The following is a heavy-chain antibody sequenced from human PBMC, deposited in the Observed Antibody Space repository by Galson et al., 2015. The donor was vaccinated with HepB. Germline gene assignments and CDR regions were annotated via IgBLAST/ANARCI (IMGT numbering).Heavy chain of an antibody. CDR1: GYTFTSYG. J-gene: IGHJ2*01. V-gene: IGHV1-18*01. D-gene: IGHD4-17*01. CDR3: ARAPNDYGDYHWYFDL. CDR2: ISAYNGNT. Sequence: SVKVSCKASGYTFTSYGISWVRQAPGQGLEWMGWISAYNGNTNYAQKLQGRVTMTTDTSTSTAYMELRSLRSDDTAVYYCARAPNDYGDYHWYFDLWGRGTLVTVSS.